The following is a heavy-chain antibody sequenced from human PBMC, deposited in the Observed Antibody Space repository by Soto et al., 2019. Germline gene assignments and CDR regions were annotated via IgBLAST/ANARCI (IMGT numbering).Heavy chain of an antibody. Sequence: GGSLRLSCAASGFTFSSYAMSWVRQAPGKGLEWVSAISGSGGSTYYADSVKGRFTISRDNSKNTLYLQMNSLRAEDTAVYYCAKSPLPLHYDFWSGYYMDVWGKGTTVTVSS. CDR3: AKSPLPLHYDFWSGYYMDV. V-gene: IGHV3-23*01. CDR2: ISGSGGST. D-gene: IGHD3-3*01. J-gene: IGHJ6*03. CDR1: GFTFSSYA.